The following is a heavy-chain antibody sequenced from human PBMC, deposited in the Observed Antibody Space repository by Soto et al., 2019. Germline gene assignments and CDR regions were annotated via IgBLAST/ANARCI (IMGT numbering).Heavy chain of an antibody. CDR2: IYYSGNT. J-gene: IGHJ4*02. V-gene: IGHV4-30-4*02. CDR3: AREAAASSNCIYYFDA. D-gene: IGHD3-3*02. CDR1: GRSTSSANY. Sequence: ASDALSLTSTVSGRSTSSANYWTWIRQPPAKGLEWIGHIYYSGNTDYNPSLKSRLAISIDTSKNQFSLKLSSVTAADTAVYFFAREAAASSNCIYYFDACGQVCLVTV.